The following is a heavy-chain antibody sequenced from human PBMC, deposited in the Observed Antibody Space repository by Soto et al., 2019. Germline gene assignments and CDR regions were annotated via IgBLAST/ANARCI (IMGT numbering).Heavy chain of an antibody. CDR2: INHSGST. V-gene: IGHV4-34*01. CDR3: ARGRVPYSSSWYKVDYYFDY. Sequence: SETLSLTCAVYGGSFSGYYWSWIRQPPGKGLEWIGEINHSGSTNYNPSLKSRVTISVDTSKNQFSLKLSSVTAADTAVYYCARGRVPYSSSWYKVDYYFDYWGQGTLVTVSS. J-gene: IGHJ4*02. D-gene: IGHD6-13*01. CDR1: GGSFSGYY.